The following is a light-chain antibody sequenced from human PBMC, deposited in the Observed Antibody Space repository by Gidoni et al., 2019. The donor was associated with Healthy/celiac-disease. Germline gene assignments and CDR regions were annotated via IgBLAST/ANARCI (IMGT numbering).Light chain of an antibody. V-gene: IGKV3-15*01. Sequence: EIVMTQSPATLSVSPGERATLPCRASQSVSSNLAWYQQKPGQAPRLLIYGASTRATGIPARFSGSGSGTEFTLTISSLQSEDFAVYYCQQYNNWPWTFXXXTKVEIK. CDR3: QQYNNWPWT. J-gene: IGKJ1*01. CDR2: GAS. CDR1: QSVSSN.